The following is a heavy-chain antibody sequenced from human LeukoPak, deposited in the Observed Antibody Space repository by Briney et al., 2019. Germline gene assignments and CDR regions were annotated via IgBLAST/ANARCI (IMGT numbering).Heavy chain of an antibody. D-gene: IGHD6-19*01. CDR3: ARAGGWARGDYKAHAFDI. CDR2: ISVYKGDT. V-gene: IGHV1-18*01. CDR1: GYTFTNFG. J-gene: IGHJ3*02. Sequence: ASVTVSCKASGYTFTNFGISWVRQAPGQGLEWMGWISVYKGDTNYAQILQGRVTMTTDTSTSTAYMELRSLTSDDTAVYYCARAGGWARGDYKAHAFDIWGQGTMVTVSS.